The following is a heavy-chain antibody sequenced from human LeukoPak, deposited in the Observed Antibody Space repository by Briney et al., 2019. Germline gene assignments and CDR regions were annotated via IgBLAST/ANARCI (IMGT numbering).Heavy chain of an antibody. J-gene: IGHJ4*02. CDR1: GYTFTGYY. D-gene: IGHD3-10*01. Sequence: GASVKVSCKASGYTFTGYYMHWVRQAPGQGLEWMGWIIPNSGGTNYAQNFQGRVTMTRDTSINTAYMELSRLRSDDTAVYYCAMGNYYGSGSYYNAPAHWGQGTLVTVSS. CDR3: AMGNYYGSGSYYNAPAH. CDR2: IIPNSGGT. V-gene: IGHV1-2*02.